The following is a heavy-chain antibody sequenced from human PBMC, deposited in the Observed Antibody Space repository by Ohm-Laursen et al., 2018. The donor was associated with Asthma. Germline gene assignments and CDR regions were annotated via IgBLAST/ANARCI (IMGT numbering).Heavy chain of an antibody. D-gene: IGHD2-8*01. CDR2: ISYHGSNQ. V-gene: IGHV3-33*05. Sequence: RSLRLSCTASGFAFSTYGMHWVRQAPGKGLEWVAVISYHGSNQFYTNSVKGRFTISRDNSKNTLYLQMNSLRAEDTAVYYCAKTPRISRYCTNGVCYTVYYGMDVWGQGTTVTVSS. CDR1: GFAFSTYG. CDR3: AKTPRISRYCTNGVCYTVYYGMDV. J-gene: IGHJ6*02.